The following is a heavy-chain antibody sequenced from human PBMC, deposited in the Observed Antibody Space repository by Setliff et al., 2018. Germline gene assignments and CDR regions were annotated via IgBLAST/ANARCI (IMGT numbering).Heavy chain of an antibody. CDR2: IFSGGSSA. D-gene: IGHD3-10*01. Sequence: GSLRLSCAASGFTFNNYAVSWVRQAPGKGLEWVSTIFSGGSSAYYADSVKGRFTISRDNSKSTLYLQMNSLRAEDTAVYLCAKDRPQGVNGRSLDYWGRGALVTVSS. CDR1: GFTFNNYA. V-gene: IGHV3-23*03. CDR3: AKDRPQGVNGRSLDY. J-gene: IGHJ4*02.